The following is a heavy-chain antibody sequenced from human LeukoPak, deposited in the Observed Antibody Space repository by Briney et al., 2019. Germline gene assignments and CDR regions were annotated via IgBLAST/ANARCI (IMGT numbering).Heavy chain of an antibody. V-gene: IGHV3-30*02. Sequence: PGGSLRLSCAASGFTLSTYGMHWVRQTPGRGLEWVAFRRYDGSNTYYADSVKGRFTISRDNSKNTLYLQMNSLRAEDTAVYFCAKEWGIAAAGSLDHWGQGTLVTVSS. CDR1: GFTLSTYG. CDR3: AKEWGIAAAGSLDH. J-gene: IGHJ4*02. CDR2: RRYDGSNT. D-gene: IGHD6-13*01.